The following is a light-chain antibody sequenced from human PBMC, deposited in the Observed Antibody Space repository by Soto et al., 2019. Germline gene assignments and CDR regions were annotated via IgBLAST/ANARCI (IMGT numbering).Light chain of an antibody. CDR2: FES. Sequence: DIQLTQSPSTLSASVGDRVTITCRASQAISNYLAGYQQKPGKVPQLLIYFESTLHAGVPSRFSGSGSGTDFTLTISSLQPEDVATYYCQKYNSAPVSFGPGTKVDLK. CDR3: QKYNSAPVS. V-gene: IGKV1-27*01. CDR1: QAISNY. J-gene: IGKJ3*01.